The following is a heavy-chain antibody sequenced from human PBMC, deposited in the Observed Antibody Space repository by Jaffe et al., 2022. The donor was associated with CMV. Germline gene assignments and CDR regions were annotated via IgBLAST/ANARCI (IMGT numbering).Heavy chain of an antibody. D-gene: IGHD5-18*01. CDR3: AKNGYAFGPRDGLDV. Sequence: QLLESGGGLVQPGGSLRLSCAASGFTFSTYAMTWVRQAPGKGLEWVSTISGSGDSTFYADSVKGRFPISRDNSRNTLYLQMNSLRAEDTAVYYCAKNGYAFGPRDGLDVWGQGTMVTVSA. V-gene: IGHV3-23*01. CDR2: ISGSGDST. CDR1: GFTFSTYA. J-gene: IGHJ3*01.